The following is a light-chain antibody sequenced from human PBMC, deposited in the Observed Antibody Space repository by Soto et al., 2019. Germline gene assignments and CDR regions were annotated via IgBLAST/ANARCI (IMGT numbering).Light chain of an antibody. J-gene: IGKJ1*01. CDR2: VAS. Sequence: DIVMTQSPLSLPVTPGEPASISCRSSQSLLHNDGYNSLAWYLQKPGQSPQLLISVASNRASGVPDRFSGSGSGTDFTLKISSLEAEDVGVYYCMQTLQPPLTFGQGTKVEIK. CDR1: QSLLHNDGYNS. V-gene: IGKV2-28*01. CDR3: MQTLQPPLT.